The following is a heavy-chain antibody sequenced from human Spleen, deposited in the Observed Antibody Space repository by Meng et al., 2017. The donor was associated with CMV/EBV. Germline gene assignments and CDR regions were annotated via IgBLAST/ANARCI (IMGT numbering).Heavy chain of an antibody. J-gene: IGHJ4*02. V-gene: IGHV3-21*01. D-gene: IGHD3-9*01. CDR3: ALLRSYYDILTGYRYPATDGLLDY. Sequence: HWVRQAPGKGLEWVSSIISSRGYINYADSVKGRFTISRDNSKNTLYLQMNSLRAEDTAVYYCALLRSYYDILTGYRYPATDGLLDYWGQGTLVTVSS. CDR2: IISSRGYI.